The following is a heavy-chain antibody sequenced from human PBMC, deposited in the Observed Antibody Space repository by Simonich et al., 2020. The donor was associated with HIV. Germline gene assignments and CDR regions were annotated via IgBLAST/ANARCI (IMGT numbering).Heavy chain of an antibody. J-gene: IGHJ4*02. CDR3: ARRHPTTVTTPYFDY. CDR2: NNHSGST. D-gene: IGHD4-17*01. V-gene: IGHV4-34*01. Sequence: QVQLQQWSAGLLKPSETLSLTCAVYGASFSCYYCSWTRQPPGKGLEWIGENNHSGSTNYNPSLKSRVTISVDTSKNQFSLKLSSVTAADTAVYYCARRHPTTVTTPYFDYWGQGTLVTVSS. CDR1: GASFSCYY.